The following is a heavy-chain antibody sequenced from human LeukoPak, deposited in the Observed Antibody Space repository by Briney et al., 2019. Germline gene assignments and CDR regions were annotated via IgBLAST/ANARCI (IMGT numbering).Heavy chain of an antibody. CDR1: GDSMTTHR. D-gene: IGHD5-18*01. CDR3: TTIKRGNIFGYFDF. Sequence: SETLSLTCTVAGDSMTTHRWIWVRQTPGKGLARIGYVFYSGRTKENPSLKSRVTLSADTSKNQLSLRLSSVTAADTAVYYCTTIKRGNIFGYFDFWGQGILVTVSS. J-gene: IGHJ4*02. CDR2: VFYSGRT. V-gene: IGHV4-59*11.